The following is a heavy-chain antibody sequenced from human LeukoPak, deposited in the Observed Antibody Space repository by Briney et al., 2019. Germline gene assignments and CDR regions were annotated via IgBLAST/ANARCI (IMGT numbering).Heavy chain of an antibody. CDR3: ARDKYLWAVAGHYYYYGMDV. D-gene: IGHD6-19*01. V-gene: IGHV3-53*01. Sequence: GGSLRLSCVASGFTVSSNYMSWVRQAPGKGLEWVSVIYSGGSTYYADSVKGRFTISRDNSKNTLYLQMNSLRAEDTAVYYCARDKYLWAVAGHYYYYGMDVWGQGTTVTVSS. CDR1: GFTVSSNY. CDR2: IYSGGST. J-gene: IGHJ6*02.